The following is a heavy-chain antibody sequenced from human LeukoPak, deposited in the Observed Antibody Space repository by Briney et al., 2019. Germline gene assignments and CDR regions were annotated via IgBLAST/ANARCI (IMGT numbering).Heavy chain of an antibody. Sequence: SETLSLTCAVYGGSFSGYYWSWIRQPPGKGLEWIGEINHSGSTNYNPSLKSRVTISVDTSKNQFSLKLSSVTAADTAVYYCARGVMIYGSGSYYSYYYYYMDVWGKGTTVTVSS. CDR1: GGSFSGYY. CDR2: INHSGST. J-gene: IGHJ6*03. D-gene: IGHD3-10*01. CDR3: ARGVMIYGSGSYYSYYYYYMDV. V-gene: IGHV4-34*01.